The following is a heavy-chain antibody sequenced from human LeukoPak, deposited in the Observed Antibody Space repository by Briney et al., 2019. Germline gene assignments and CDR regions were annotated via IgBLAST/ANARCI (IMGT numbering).Heavy chain of an antibody. D-gene: IGHD3-10*01. Sequence: SSETLSLTCTVSGYSISSGYYWGWIRQPPGKGLEWIGSIYHSGSTYYNPSLKSRVTISVDTSKNQFSLKLSSVTAADTAVYYCARDSRPPYGSGSDDAFDIWGQGTMVTVSS. J-gene: IGHJ3*02. CDR2: IYHSGST. CDR3: ARDSRPPYGSGSDDAFDI. V-gene: IGHV4-38-2*02. CDR1: GYSISSGYY.